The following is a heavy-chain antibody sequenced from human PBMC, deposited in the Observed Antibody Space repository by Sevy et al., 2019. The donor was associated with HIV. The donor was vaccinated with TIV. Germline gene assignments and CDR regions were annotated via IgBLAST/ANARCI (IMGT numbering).Heavy chain of an antibody. CDR3: ATTREYYEDSSGYLDF. J-gene: IGHJ4*01. Sequence: ASVKVSCKVSGYTLSELSIHWVRQAPGKGLEWMGRFDPEDGETIYAQKFQGRVTLTEDTSTDTAYMELRSLKTEDTAVYYCATTREYYEDSSGYLDFWRHGTLVTVSS. D-gene: IGHD3-22*01. CDR1: GYTLSELS. V-gene: IGHV1-24*01. CDR2: FDPEDGET.